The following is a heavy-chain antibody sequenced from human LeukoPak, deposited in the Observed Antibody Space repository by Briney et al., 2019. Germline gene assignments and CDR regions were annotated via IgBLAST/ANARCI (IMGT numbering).Heavy chain of an antibody. CDR1: GGSIRSYY. Sequence: SETLSLTCTVSGGSIRSYYWSWIRQPPGKGLEWIGYIYSSGSTNYNPSLKSRVTISVDTSKNQFSLKLSSVTAADTAVYYCARVDEGGYYYYGMDVWGQGTTVTVSS. V-gene: IGHV4-59*01. CDR2: IYSSGST. D-gene: IGHD3-16*01. CDR3: ARVDEGGYYYYGMDV. J-gene: IGHJ6*02.